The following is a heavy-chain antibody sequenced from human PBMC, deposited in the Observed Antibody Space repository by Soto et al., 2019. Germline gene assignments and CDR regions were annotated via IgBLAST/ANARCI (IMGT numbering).Heavy chain of an antibody. V-gene: IGHV3-30*18. CDR1: GFTFSSYG. D-gene: IGHD4-17*01. Sequence: QVQLVESGGGVVQPGRSLRLSCAASGFTFSSYGMHWVRQAPGKGLEWVAVISYDGSNKYYADSVKGRFTISRDNSKNMLYLQMNSLRAEDTAVYYCAKFHDYGDYGMSYWGQGTLVTVSS. CDR3: AKFHDYGDYGMSY. J-gene: IGHJ4*02. CDR2: ISYDGSNK.